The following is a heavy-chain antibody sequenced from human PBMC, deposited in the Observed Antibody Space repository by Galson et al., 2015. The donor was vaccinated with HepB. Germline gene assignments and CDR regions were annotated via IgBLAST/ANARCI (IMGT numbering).Heavy chain of an antibody. CDR2: IRYDGSNK. V-gene: IGHV3-30*02. D-gene: IGHD2-15*01. J-gene: IGHJ6*02. CDR1: GFTFSSYG. CDR3: AKSGPGRSPVVVVAATKTRRYGMDV. Sequence: SLRLSCAASGFTFSSYGMHWVRQAPGKGLEWVAFIRYDGSNKYYADSVKGRFTISRDNSKNTLYLQMNSLRAEDTAVYYCAKSGPGRSPVVVVAATKTRRYGMDVWGQGTTVTVSS.